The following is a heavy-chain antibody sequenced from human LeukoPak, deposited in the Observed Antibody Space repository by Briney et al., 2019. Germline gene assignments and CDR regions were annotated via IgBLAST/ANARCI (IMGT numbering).Heavy chain of an antibody. Sequence: ASVKVSCKASGDTFTGDYMHWVRHAPGQGLECMDWINPNGGGTNYAQNFQGRVTMTRDTSISTAYMELSRLRSDDTAVYYCARDISPRVGGAPDYWGQGTLVTVSS. D-gene: IGHD2-2*01. CDR2: INPNGGGT. CDR3: ARDISPRVGGAPDY. J-gene: IGHJ4*02. V-gene: IGHV1-2*02. CDR1: GDTFTGDY.